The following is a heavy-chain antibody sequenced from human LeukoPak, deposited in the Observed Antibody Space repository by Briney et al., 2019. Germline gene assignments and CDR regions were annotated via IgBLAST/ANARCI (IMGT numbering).Heavy chain of an antibody. J-gene: IGHJ3*02. CDR1: GGSISSHY. Sequence: SETLSLTCTVSGGSISSHYWSWIRQPPGKGLEWIGYIYYSGSTIYNPSLKSRVTLSVDTSKNQFSLKLSSVTAADTAVYYCARDLLSTGTTGDAFDIWGQGTMVTVSS. CDR2: IYYSGST. CDR3: ARDLLSTGTTGDAFDI. D-gene: IGHD1-7*01. V-gene: IGHV4-59*11.